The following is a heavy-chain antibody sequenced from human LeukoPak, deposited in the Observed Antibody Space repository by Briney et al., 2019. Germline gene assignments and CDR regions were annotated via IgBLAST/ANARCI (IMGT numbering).Heavy chain of an antibody. CDR3: AKGFGVVYYDY. Sequence: GGSLRLSCAASGFTFSTYSMHWVRQAPGKGLEWVSAISGSGGSTYYADSVKGRFTISRDNSKNTLYLQMNSLRAEDTAVYYCAKGFGVVYYDYWGQGTLVTVSS. CDR2: ISGSGGST. J-gene: IGHJ4*02. V-gene: IGHV3-23*01. CDR1: GFTFSTYS. D-gene: IGHD3-3*01.